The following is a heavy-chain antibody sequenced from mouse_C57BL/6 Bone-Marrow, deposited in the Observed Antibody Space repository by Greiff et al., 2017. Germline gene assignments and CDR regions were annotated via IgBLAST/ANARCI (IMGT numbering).Heavy chain of an antibody. CDR1: GYAFSSSW. CDR2: IYPGDGDT. CDR3: ARWVWLLRGDYFDY. Sequence: VQLQQSGPELVKPGASVKISCKASGYAFSSSWMNWVKQRPGKGLEWIGRIYPGDGDTNYNGKFKGKATLTADKSSSTAYMQLSSLTSEDSAVYFCARWVWLLRGDYFDYWGQGTTLTVSS. V-gene: IGHV1-82*01. D-gene: IGHD2-3*01. J-gene: IGHJ2*01.